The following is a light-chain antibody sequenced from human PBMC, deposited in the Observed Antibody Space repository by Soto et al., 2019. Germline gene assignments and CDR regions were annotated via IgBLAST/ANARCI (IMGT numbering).Light chain of an antibody. V-gene: IGKV1-6*01. CDR1: QGIRND. J-gene: IGKJ2*01. CDR2: AAS. CDR3: LQDYIYPRT. Sequence: AIQMTQSPSSLSASVGDRVTITCRASQGIRNDLGWYQQKPGKAPKLLIYAASSLQSGVPSRFNGSGSGTDFTLTISSLQTEDFATYYCLQDYIYPRTFGQGTKLEIK.